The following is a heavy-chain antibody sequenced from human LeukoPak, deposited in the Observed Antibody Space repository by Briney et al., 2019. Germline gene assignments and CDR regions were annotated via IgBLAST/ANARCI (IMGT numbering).Heavy chain of an antibody. CDR3: ARDPFCSSASCYGWFDP. J-gene: IGHJ5*02. CDR1: GFIFSHYG. CDR2: IQNDASTE. Sequence: GGSLRLSCAASGFIFSHYGMHWVRQAPGKGLEWVAVIQNDASTENFADSVKGRFTISRDNSKNTVFLQMNSLRVEDTAVYYCARDPFCSSASCYGWFDPWGQGTLVTVSS. D-gene: IGHD2-2*01. V-gene: IGHV3-33*05.